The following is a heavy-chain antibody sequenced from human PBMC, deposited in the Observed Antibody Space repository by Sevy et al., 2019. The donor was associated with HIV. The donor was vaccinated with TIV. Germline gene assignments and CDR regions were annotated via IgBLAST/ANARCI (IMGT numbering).Heavy chain of an antibody. J-gene: IGHJ3*01. Sequence: GGSLRLSCAVSGFTFSSYAVNWVRRAPGKGLEWVSFISSHSTYIYYADSVRGRFTISRDNARNSLFLQMNSLRVEDTAIYFCARGAVGEFAFDFWGQGTMVTVSS. V-gene: IGHV3-21*01. CDR2: ISSHSTYI. CDR3: ARGAVGEFAFDF. D-gene: IGHD1-26*01. CDR1: GFTFSSYA.